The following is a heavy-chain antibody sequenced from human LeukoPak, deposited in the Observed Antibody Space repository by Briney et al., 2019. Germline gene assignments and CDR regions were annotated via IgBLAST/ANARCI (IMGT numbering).Heavy chain of an antibody. Sequence: GGSLRLSCAASGFTFSSYSMNWVRQAPGKGLEWISYISSGSSTMYYADSVKGRFTISRDNSKNTLYLQMNSLRAEDTAVYYCARGPSGYHNTGGQGTLVTVSS. CDR2: ISSGSSTM. CDR3: ARGPSGYHNT. D-gene: IGHD5-12*01. CDR1: GFTFSSYS. V-gene: IGHV3-48*01. J-gene: IGHJ4*02.